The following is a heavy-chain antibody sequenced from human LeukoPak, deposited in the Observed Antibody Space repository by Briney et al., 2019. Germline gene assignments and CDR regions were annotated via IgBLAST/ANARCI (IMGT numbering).Heavy chain of an antibody. V-gene: IGHV1-18*01. CDR1: GYTFDNYG. CDR3: ARDSRWLRHVDCEY. CDR2: ISAFNDNT. J-gene: IGHJ4*02. D-gene: IGHD5-12*01. Sequence: ASVKVSCKASGYTFDNYGTSWVRQAPGQGLEWMGWISAFNDNTNYEQKFKGRATMTTDTSTSTAFLELRSLRSDDTAVYYCARDSRWLRHVDCEYWGQGTLVTVSS.